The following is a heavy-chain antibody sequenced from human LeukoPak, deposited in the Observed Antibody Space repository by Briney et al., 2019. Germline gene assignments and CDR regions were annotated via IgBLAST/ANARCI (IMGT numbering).Heavy chain of an antibody. Sequence: GGSLRLSCAASGFTFSDYYMSWIRQAPGKGLEWVSYISSSGGTIYYADSVKGRFTISRDNAKNSLYLQMNSPRAVDTAVYYCAREIVSSNSFDNWGQGTLVTVSS. D-gene: IGHD2-2*01. V-gene: IGHV3-11*04. CDR1: GFTFSDYY. CDR2: ISSSGGTI. CDR3: AREIVSSNSFDN. J-gene: IGHJ4*02.